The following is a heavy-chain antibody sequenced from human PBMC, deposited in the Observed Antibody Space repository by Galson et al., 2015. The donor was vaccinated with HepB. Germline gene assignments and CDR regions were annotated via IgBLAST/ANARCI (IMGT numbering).Heavy chain of an antibody. D-gene: IGHD2-21*01. Sequence: SLRLSCAASGFTFSNYGMHWVRQAPGKGLEWVANIWYDGTTKYFEDSVKGRFTISRDNSKNTLYLQINSLRGDDTALYYCAGGVMAPLFELWGQGTVVTVSS. J-gene: IGHJ4*02. CDR3: AGGVMAPLFEL. CDR1: GFTFSNYG. V-gene: IGHV3-33*01. CDR2: IWYDGTTK.